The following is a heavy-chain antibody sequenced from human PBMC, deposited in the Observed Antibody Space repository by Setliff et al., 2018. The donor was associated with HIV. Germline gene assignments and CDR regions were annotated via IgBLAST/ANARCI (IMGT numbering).Heavy chain of an antibody. V-gene: IGHV3-7*04. D-gene: IGHD3-10*01. J-gene: IGHJ3*02. CDR1: GFTFSSSW. CDR2: MDRDGREK. CDR3: ARDPAFGAFDI. Sequence: GSLRLSCAASGFTFSSSWMTWVRQAPGRGLEYVAGMDRDGREKLYADSVKGRFSISRDNAKNSLYLQMSSLRTEDTAVYFCARDPAFGAFDIWGQGTMVTVSS.